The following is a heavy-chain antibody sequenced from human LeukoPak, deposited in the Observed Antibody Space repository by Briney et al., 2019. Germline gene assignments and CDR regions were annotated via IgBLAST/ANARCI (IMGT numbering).Heavy chain of an antibody. CDR3: ARGYGDYLANWFDP. CDR2: INHSGST. V-gene: IGHV4-34*01. J-gene: IGHJ5*02. Sequence: PAETLSLTCAVYGGSFSGYYWSWIRQPPGKGLEWIGEINHSGSTNYNPSLKSRVAISVDTSKNQFSLKLSSVTAADTAVYYCARGYGDYLANWFDPWGQGTLVTVSS. CDR1: GGSFSGYY. D-gene: IGHD4-17*01.